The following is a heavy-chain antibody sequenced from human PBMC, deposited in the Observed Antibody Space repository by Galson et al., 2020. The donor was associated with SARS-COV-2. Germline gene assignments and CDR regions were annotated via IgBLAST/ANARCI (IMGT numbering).Heavy chain of an antibody. CDR3: ARERSNRGAEGYYYYGMDV. CDR2: IYHSGST. CDR1: GGSISSSNW. D-gene: IGHD7-27*01. J-gene: IGHJ6*02. V-gene: IGHV4-4*02. Sequence: ASETLSLTCAVSGGSISSSNWWSWVRQPPGKGLEWIGEIYHSGSTNYNPSLKSRVTISVDKSKNQFSLKLSSVTAADTAVYYCARERSNRGAEGYYYYGMDVWGQGTTVTVSS.